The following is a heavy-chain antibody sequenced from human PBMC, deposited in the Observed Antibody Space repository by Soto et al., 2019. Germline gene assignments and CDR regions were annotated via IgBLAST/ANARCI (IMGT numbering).Heavy chain of an antibody. Sequence: VQLVESGGGVVQPGRSLRLSCAASGFTFSSYGMHWVRQAPGKGLEWVAVISYDGSNKYYADSVKGRFTISRDNSXXPXYPXMNSLRAEDTAVYYCAKLVGEWVWWVGRGILGMDVWGQGTTVTVSS. J-gene: IGHJ6*02. D-gene: IGHD1-26*01. CDR3: AKLVGEWVWWVGRGILGMDV. CDR1: GFTFSSYG. V-gene: IGHV3-30*18. CDR2: ISYDGSNK.